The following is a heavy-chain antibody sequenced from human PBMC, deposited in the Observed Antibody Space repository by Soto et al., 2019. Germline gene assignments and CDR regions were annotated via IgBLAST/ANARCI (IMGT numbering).Heavy chain of an antibody. D-gene: IGHD6-19*01. J-gene: IGHJ4*02. CDR2: IYYSGST. V-gene: IGHV4-59*01. CDR1: GGSISSYY. Sequence: LSLTCTVSGGSISSYYWSWIRQPPGKGLEWIGYIYYSGSTNYNPSLKSRVTISVDTSKNQFSLKLSSVTAADTAVYYCARAQQWLDLLFDYWGQGTLVTVSS. CDR3: ARAQQWLDLLFDY.